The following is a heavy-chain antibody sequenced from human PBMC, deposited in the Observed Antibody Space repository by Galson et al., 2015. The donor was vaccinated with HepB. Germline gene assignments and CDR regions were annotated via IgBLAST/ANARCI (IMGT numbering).Heavy chain of an antibody. D-gene: IGHD3-10*01. CDR3: ARSSPFGMIRGADFDY. CDR1: GFSLSTSGVG. J-gene: IGHJ4*02. V-gene: IGHV2-5*02. CDR2: IYWDDDK. Sequence: PALVKPTQTLTLTCTFSGFSLSTSGVGVGWIRQPPGKALEWLALIYWDDDKRYSPSLKSRLTITKDTSKNQVVLIMTNMDPVDAATYYCARSSPFGMIRGADFDYWGQGTLVTVSS.